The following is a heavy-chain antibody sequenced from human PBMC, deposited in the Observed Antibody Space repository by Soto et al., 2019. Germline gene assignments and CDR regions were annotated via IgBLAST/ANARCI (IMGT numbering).Heavy chain of an antibody. CDR3: ARGGSGWYYFEY. D-gene: IGHD6-19*01. Sequence: SETLSLTCTVSGGFISSDYWSWIRQPPGKGLEWIGYIYYTGTTNYNPSLNSRVTISVDTSKNQFSLKLSSVTAADTAVYYCARGGSGWYYFEYWGQGNLVTVSS. CDR2: IYYTGTT. CDR1: GGFISSDY. V-gene: IGHV4-59*01. J-gene: IGHJ4*02.